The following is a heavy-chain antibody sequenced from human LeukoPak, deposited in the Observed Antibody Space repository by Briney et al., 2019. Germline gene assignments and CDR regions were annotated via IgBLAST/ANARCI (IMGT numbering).Heavy chain of an antibody. CDR1: GYSFTSYW. D-gene: IGHD4-11*01. J-gene: IGHJ4*02. Sequence: GESLKISCKGSGYSFTSYWVAWVRQMPGKGLEWMGIIYGSDSDTRYSPSFQGQVTISVDKSISTAYLQWSSLKASDTAMYYCAKSDYSSSFDDWGQGTLVTVSS. CDR2: IYGSDSDT. V-gene: IGHV5-51*01. CDR3: AKSDYSSSFDD.